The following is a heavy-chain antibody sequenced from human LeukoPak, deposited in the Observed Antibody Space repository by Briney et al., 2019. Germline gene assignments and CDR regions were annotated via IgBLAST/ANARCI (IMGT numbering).Heavy chain of an antibody. CDR3: ARGGAARLHFQN. J-gene: IGHJ1*01. CDR2: IYYSGST. Sequence: SETLSLTCTVSGGSISSGDYYWSWIRQSPRKGLEWIGYIYYSGSTNYNPSLQSRVTISVDTSKNQFSLNLNSVTAADTAVYYCARGGAARLHFQNWGQGTLVTVSS. D-gene: IGHD6-6*01. CDR1: GGSISSGDYY. V-gene: IGHV4-61*08.